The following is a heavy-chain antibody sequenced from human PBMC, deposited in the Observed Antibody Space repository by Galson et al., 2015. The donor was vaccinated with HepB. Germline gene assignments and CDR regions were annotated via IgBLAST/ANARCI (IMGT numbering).Heavy chain of an antibody. Sequence: SLRLSCAASGFTFRSYGLHWVRQTPGKGLEWVAFISFDGSLQDYADTAKGRFTVSRDNSRKISFLQMSSLRTDDTAIYYCARDPAAWDYWGQGNLVTVSS. J-gene: IGHJ4*02. V-gene: IGHV3-30-3*01. CDR1: GFTFRSYG. D-gene: IGHD2-15*01. CDR2: ISFDGSLQ. CDR3: ARDPAAWDY.